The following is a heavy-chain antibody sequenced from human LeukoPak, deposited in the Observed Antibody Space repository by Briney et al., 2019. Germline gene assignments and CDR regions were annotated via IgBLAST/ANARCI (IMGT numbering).Heavy chain of an antibody. D-gene: IGHD2-2*02. CDR1: GFTSSNYA. CDR3: DTIGIPPLLDY. CDR2: INSDGSST. V-gene: IGHV3-74*01. Sequence: QPGGSLRLSCAASGFTSSNYAMSWVRQAPGKGLVWVSRINSDGSSTSYADSVKGRFTISRDNAKNTLYLQMNSLRAEDTAVYYCDTIGIPPLLDYWGQGTLVTVSS. J-gene: IGHJ4*02.